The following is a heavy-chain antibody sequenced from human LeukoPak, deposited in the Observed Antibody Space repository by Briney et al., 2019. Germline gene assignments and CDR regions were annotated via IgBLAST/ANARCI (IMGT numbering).Heavy chain of an antibody. CDR2: ISYDGTNK. CDR1: GFTFTNYA. V-gene: IGHV3-30*18. Sequence: PGGSLRLSCAASGFTFTNYAMSWGRQAPGKGLEWVAVISYDGTNKYYADSVKGRFTISRDNSKNTLHLQMNSLRAEDTAVYYCAKDDRGNEAPFDYWGQGTLVTVSS. J-gene: IGHJ4*02. CDR3: AKDDRGNEAPFDY.